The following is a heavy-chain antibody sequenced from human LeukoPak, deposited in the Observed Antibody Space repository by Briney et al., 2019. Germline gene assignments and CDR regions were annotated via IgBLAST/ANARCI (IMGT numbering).Heavy chain of an antibody. V-gene: IGHV3-9*01. D-gene: IGHD6-19*01. CDR3: AREMYAGWYFAFDI. Sequence: GGSLRLSCAASGFTFDDYAMHWVRQAPGKGLEWVSGISWNSGSIGYADSVKGRFTISRDNAKNSLFLQMSSLRAEDTAVYYCAREMYAGWYFAFDIWGQGTMVTVSS. J-gene: IGHJ3*02. CDR1: GFTFDDYA. CDR2: ISWNSGSI.